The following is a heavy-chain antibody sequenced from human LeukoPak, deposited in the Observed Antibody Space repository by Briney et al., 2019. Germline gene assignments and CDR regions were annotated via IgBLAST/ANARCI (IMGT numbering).Heavy chain of an antibody. J-gene: IGHJ6*03. V-gene: IGHV3-23*01. CDR3: AXGNRCTSPNCLGYYYFYMDX. Sequence: GGSLRLSCAASGFTFSSYAMNWVRQAPGRGLEWVSGFSGSGGTTYYADSVKGRFTISRDNSKNTLYLQMNSLRAEDTAVYYCAXGNRCTSPNCLGYYYFYMDXWGKGTTVTVS. CDR1: GFTFSSYA. CDR2: FSGSGGTT. D-gene: IGHD2-8*01.